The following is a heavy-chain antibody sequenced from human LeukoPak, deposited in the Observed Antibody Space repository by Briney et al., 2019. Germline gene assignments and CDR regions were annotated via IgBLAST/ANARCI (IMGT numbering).Heavy chain of an antibody. D-gene: IGHD1-1*01. Sequence: SETLSLTCAVYGGSFSDYYWSWIRQPPGKGLEWIGEINHSGRNNYNPSLKSRVTISVDTSKNQFSLKLSSVTAADTAVYYCARRLFQLSRYAFDIWGQGTMVAVSS. CDR1: GGSFSDYY. J-gene: IGHJ3*02. V-gene: IGHV4-34*01. CDR3: ARRLFQLSRYAFDI. CDR2: INHSGRN.